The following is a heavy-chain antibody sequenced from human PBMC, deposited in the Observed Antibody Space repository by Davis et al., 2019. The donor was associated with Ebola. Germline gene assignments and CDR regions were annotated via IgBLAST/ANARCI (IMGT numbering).Heavy chain of an antibody. CDR2: INHSGST. D-gene: IGHD4-11*01. Sequence: SETLSLTCAVYGGSFSGYYWSWIRQPPGKGLEWIGEINHSGSTNYNPSLKSRVTISVDTSKNQFSLKLSSVTAADTAVYYCARGTVTTLSDYWGQGTLVTVSS. CDR1: GGSFSGYY. CDR3: ARGTVTTLSDY. V-gene: IGHV4-34*01. J-gene: IGHJ4*02.